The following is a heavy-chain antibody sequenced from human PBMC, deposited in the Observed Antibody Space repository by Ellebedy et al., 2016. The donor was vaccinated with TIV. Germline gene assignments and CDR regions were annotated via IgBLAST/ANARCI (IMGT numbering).Heavy chain of an antibody. J-gene: IGHJ3*02. V-gene: IGHV3-48*04. CDR3: AREGDVEISAFDI. CDR1: GLTFSTYS. Sequence: GGSLRLSCAASGLTFSTYSMNWVRQAPGKGLEWVSYISSSNSTIYYADSVKGRFTIPRDNAKNSLYLQMNSLRAEDTAVYYCAREGDVEISAFDIWGQGTMVTVSS. CDR2: ISSSNSTI. D-gene: IGHD5-24*01.